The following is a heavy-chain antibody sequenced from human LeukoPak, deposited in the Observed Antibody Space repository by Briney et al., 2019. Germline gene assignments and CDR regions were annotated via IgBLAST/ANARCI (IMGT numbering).Heavy chain of an antibody. D-gene: IGHD5-18*01. CDR3: ARALRIQLSHNMPFNS. CDR1: GGSFSGYY. Sequence: SETLSLTCAVYGGSFSGYYWSWIRQPPGKGLEWIGEINHSGSTNYNPSLKSRVTISVDTSKNQFSLKLSSVTAADTAVYYCARALRIQLSHNMPFNSWGQGTLVTVSS. V-gene: IGHV4-34*01. CDR2: INHSGST. J-gene: IGHJ5*01.